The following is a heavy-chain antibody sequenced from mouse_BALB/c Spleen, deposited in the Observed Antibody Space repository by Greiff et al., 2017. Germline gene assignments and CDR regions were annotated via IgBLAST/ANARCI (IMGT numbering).Heavy chain of an antibody. V-gene: IGHV2-9-2*01. J-gene: IGHJ2*01. D-gene: IGHD2-12*01. CDR3: VRDSHSAGYYFDY. CDR1: GFSLTSYD. Sequence: VQLVESGPGLVAPSQSLSITCTVSGFSLTSYDISWIRQPPGKGLEWLGVIWTGGGTNYNSAFMSRLSISKDNSKSQVFLKMNSLQTDDTAIYYCVRDSHSAGYYFDYWGQGTTLTVSS. CDR2: IWTGGGT.